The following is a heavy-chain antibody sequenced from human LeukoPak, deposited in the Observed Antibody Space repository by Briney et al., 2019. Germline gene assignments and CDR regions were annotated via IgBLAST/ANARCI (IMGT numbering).Heavy chain of an antibody. J-gene: IGHJ5*02. Sequence: GASVKVSCKASGYTFTGYYMYWVRQAPGQGLEWVGWISPKSGGTNYAQKFQGRVTMTSDTSISTAYMELSSLKASDTAMYYCARHSEYSSSSFTSFDPWGQGTLVTVSS. D-gene: IGHD6-6*01. CDR2: ISPKSGGT. V-gene: IGHV1-2*02. CDR1: GYTFTGYY. CDR3: ARHSEYSSSSFTSFDP.